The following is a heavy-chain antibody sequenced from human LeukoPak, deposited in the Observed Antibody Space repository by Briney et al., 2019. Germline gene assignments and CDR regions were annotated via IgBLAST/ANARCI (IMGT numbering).Heavy chain of an antibody. CDR3: ARDRRVVAGTNGMDV. CDR2: IYTSGST. J-gene: IGHJ6*02. CDR1: GGSISSYY. Sequence: PSETLSLTCTVSGGSISSYYWSWIRQPAGKRLEWIGRIYTSGSTNYNPSLKSRVTMSVDTSKNQFSLKLSSVTAADTAVYYCARDRRVVAGTNGMDVWGQGTTVTVSS. V-gene: IGHV4-4*07. D-gene: IGHD6-19*01.